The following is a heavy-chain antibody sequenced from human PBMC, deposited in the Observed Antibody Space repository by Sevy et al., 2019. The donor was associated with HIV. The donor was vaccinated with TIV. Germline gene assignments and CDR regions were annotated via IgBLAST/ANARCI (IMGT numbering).Heavy chain of an antibody. CDR3: ARVRYNYGQKYFDY. CDR2: ISTSSSYT. CDR1: GFTFSDYY. D-gene: IGHD5-18*01. V-gene: IGHV3-11*06. J-gene: IGHJ4*02. Sequence: GGSLRRSCTASGFTFSDYYMSWIRQAPGKGLEWVSYISTSSSYTSYPDSVKGQFTISRDNAKNSLYLQMNSLRVEDTAVYYCARVRYNYGQKYFDYWGQGTLVTVSS.